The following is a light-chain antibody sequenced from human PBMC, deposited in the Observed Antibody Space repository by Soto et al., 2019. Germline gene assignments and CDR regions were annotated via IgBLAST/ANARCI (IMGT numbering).Light chain of an antibody. J-gene: IGLJ1*01. V-gene: IGLV2-14*01. CDR1: SSDVGGYNY. CDR2: EVN. Sequence: QSVLTQPTSLSGSPEQSITISCTGTSSDVGGYNYVSWYQQHPGKAPKLIIYEVNNRPSGVPDRFSGSKSGNTASLTISGLQAEDDAEYYCSLYTTDSTYVFGTGTKLTVL. CDR3: SLYTTDSTYV.